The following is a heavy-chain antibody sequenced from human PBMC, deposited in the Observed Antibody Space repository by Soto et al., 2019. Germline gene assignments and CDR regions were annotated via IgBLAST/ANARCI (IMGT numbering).Heavy chain of an antibody. CDR1: GGSFSGYY. Sequence: QVQLQQWGAGLVKPSETLSLTCDVSGGSFSGYYWSWIRQPPGKGLEWIGEIDHSGSTSYNPSLRRRVNMSGDTSKNQVSLKLSAVTAADTAVYFCARRITHIVVVFDSWGHGTLVTVSS. J-gene: IGHJ4*01. D-gene: IGHD3-22*01. CDR3: ARRITHIVVVFDS. CDR2: IDHSGST. V-gene: IGHV4-34*01.